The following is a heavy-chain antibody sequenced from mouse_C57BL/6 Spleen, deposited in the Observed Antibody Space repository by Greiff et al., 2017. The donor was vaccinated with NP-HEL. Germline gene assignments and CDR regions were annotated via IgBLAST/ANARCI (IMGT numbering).Heavy chain of an antibody. Sequence: QVHVKQSGAELVKPGASVKISCKASGYAFSSYWMNWVKQRPGKGLEWIGQIYPGDGDTNYNGKFKGKATLTADKSSSTAYMQLSSLTSEDSAVYFCARDYYGSSYPFAYWGQGTLVTVSA. J-gene: IGHJ3*01. CDR2: IYPGDGDT. CDR3: ARDYYGSSYPFAY. V-gene: IGHV1-80*01. D-gene: IGHD1-1*01. CDR1: GYAFSSYW.